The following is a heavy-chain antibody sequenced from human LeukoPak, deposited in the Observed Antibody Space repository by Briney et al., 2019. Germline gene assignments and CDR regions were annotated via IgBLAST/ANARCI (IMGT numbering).Heavy chain of an antibody. V-gene: IGHV3-48*02. J-gene: IGHJ4*02. CDR3: ARETHYSGYAEPDY. D-gene: IGHD5-12*01. CDR1: GFTFSSYS. CDR2: ISRSSSTI. Sequence: GGSLRLSCAASGFTFSSYSMSWVRQAPGKGLEWVSYISRSSSTIYYADSVKGRFTISRDNAKNSLYLQMNSLRDEDTAVYYCARETHYSGYAEPDYWGQGTLVTVSS.